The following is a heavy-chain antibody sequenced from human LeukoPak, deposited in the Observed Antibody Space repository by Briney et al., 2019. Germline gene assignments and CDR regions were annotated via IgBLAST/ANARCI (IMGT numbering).Heavy chain of an antibody. CDR3: ASSTVAFDWYFDL. D-gene: IGHD4-23*01. J-gene: IGHJ2*01. CDR2: IYTSGNT. CDR1: GGSISGYY. V-gene: IGHV4-4*07. Sequence: SETLSLTCTVSGGSISGYYCSWIRQPAGKGLEWIGRIYTSGNTNYNPSLKSRVTMSVDTSKNQFSLKLNSVTAADTAVYYCASSTVAFDWYFDLWGRGTLVTVSS.